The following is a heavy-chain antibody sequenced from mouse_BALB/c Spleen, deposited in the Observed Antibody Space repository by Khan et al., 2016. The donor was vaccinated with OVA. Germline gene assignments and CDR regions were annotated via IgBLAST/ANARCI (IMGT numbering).Heavy chain of an antibody. CDR3: ARHNYGPFAY. CDR2: INTGGDYI. D-gene: IGHD1-1*01. Sequence: EVELVESGGDLVKPGGSLKLSCAASGFTFSTYAMSWVRQTPDKRLEWVATINTGGDYIYYPDSVKGRFPISRDTAKNTLYLQMSSLRSEDTAMYFCARHNYGPFAYWGQGTLVTVSA. V-gene: IGHV5-6*01. CDR1: GFTFSTYA. J-gene: IGHJ3*01.